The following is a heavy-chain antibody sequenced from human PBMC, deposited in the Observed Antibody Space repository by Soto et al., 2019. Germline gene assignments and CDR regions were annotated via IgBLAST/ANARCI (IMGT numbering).Heavy chain of an antibody. CDR1: GFTFSSYA. CDR2: ISYDGSNK. J-gene: IGHJ6*02. Sequence: TGGSLRLSCAASGFTFSSYARHWVRQAPGKGLEWVAVISYDGSNKYYADSVKGRFTISRDNSKNTLYLQMNSLRAEDTAVYYCARGGDFWSGSPPYYYYGMDVWGQGTTVTVSS. D-gene: IGHD3-3*01. V-gene: IGHV3-30-3*01. CDR3: ARGGDFWSGSPPYYYYGMDV.